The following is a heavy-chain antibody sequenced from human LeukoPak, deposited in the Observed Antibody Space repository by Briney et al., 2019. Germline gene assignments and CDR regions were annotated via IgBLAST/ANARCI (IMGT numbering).Heavy chain of an antibody. J-gene: IGHJ2*01. Sequence: SQTLSLTCTASGGSISSGGYYWSWIRQHPGKGLEWIGYIYYSGSTYYNPSPKSRVSISVDTSKNQFSLKLNSVTAADTAVYYCARDSITITVVTRIWYFDLWGRGTLVTVSS. V-gene: IGHV4-31*03. CDR1: GGSISSGGYY. D-gene: IGHD4-23*01. CDR2: IYYSGST. CDR3: ARDSITITVVTRIWYFDL.